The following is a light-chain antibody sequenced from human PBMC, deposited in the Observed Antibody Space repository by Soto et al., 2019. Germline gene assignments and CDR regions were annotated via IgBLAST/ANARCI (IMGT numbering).Light chain of an antibody. CDR2: DAS. CDR3: QQYNSYIGT. CDR1: QSICSW. J-gene: IGKJ1*01. Sequence: DIQMTQSPSTLSASVGDRVTITCRASQSICSWLAWYQQKPGKAPKLLIYDASSLESGVPSRFSGSGSGTEFTLTINSLQPDDFATYYCQQYNSYIGTFGQGTKVEIK. V-gene: IGKV1-5*01.